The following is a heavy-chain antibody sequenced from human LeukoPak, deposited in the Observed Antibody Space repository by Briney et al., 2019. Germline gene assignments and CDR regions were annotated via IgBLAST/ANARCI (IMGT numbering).Heavy chain of an antibody. CDR1: GYSISSGGYS. Sequence: PSETLSLTCTVSGYSISSGGYSWIWIRQPPGKGLEWIVYIYYSGRTYYNPFLKSRITISVDTSRNQFSLKLISVTAADTAVYCARRGSANWFDPWGKGTLVTVSS. CDR3: ARRGSANWFDP. V-gene: IGHV4-30-2*03. CDR2: IYYSGRT. J-gene: IGHJ5*02. D-gene: IGHD3-16*01.